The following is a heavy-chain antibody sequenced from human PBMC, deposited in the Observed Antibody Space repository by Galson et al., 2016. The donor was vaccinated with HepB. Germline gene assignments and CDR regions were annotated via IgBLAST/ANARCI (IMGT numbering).Heavy chain of an antibody. V-gene: IGHV4-39*01. CDR3: ARRPIVGHTTSAMDV. J-gene: IGHJ6*02. D-gene: IGHD1-26*01. CDR2: IYYTGIT. CDR1: GGSISSSTCY. Sequence: SETLSLTCTVSGGSISSSTCYWDWVRHPPGKGLEWIGAIYYTGITAYNSSLESRITMSVETSKNQFSLKLSSVTAADTAVYYCARRPIVGHTTSAMDVWGQGTKVTVSS.